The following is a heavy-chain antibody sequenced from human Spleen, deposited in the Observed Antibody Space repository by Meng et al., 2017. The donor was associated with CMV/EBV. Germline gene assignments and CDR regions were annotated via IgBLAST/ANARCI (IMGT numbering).Heavy chain of an antibody. CDR3: ARGPAVSINP. J-gene: IGHJ5*02. CDR1: GGSISNYY. V-gene: IGHV4-59*01. CDR2: INYSGSS. Sequence: SETLSLTCTVSGGSISNYYWSWIRQPPGKALEWIGYINYSGSSNYNPSLKSRVTVSVDTSKNQLSLNLSSVTAADTAVYYCARGPAVSINPWGQGTLVTVSS.